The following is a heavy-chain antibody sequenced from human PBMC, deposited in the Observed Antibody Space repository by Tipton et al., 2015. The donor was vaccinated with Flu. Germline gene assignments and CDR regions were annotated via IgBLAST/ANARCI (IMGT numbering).Heavy chain of an antibody. CDR2: INHSGRT. CDR1: GASISSYY. J-gene: IGHJ4*02. D-gene: IGHD2-15*01. CDR3: ARHGSYYFDY. Sequence: TLSLTCTVSGASISSYYWSWIRQPPGKGLEWIGEINHSGRTNYNPSLKSRVTISVDTSKNQFSLKLSSVNAADTAVYYCARHGSYYFDYWGQGTLVTVSS. V-gene: IGHV4-34*01.